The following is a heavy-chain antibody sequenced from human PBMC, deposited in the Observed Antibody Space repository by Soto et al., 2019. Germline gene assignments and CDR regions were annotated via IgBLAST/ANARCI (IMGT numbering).Heavy chain of an antibody. CDR1: GGSISSYY. Sequence: QVQLQESGPGLVKPSETLSLTCTVSGGSISSYYWCWLRQPPGKGLEWIGYIYYSGSTNYNPSLKSRATIAGDTSKNQLSLKLSSVTAADTAVYYCARSNSGYDSDYWGQGTLVTVSS. V-gene: IGHV4-59*01. CDR2: IYYSGST. CDR3: ARSNSGYDSDY. J-gene: IGHJ4*02. D-gene: IGHD5-12*01.